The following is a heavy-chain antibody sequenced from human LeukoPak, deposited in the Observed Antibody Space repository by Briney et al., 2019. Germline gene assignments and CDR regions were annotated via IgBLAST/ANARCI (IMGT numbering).Heavy chain of an antibody. CDR2: INPNNGGT. CDR1: GYTFTGYY. Sequence: GASVKVSCKASGYTFTGYYMHWLRQAPGQGLEWMGWINPNNGGTNYAQRFQGRVTMTRDTSINTAYMEVGRLRFDDTAVCYCASGPSLGTTHPYFDYWGQGTLVTVSS. CDR3: ASGPSLGTTHPYFDY. V-gene: IGHV1-2*02. J-gene: IGHJ4*02. D-gene: IGHD2-15*01.